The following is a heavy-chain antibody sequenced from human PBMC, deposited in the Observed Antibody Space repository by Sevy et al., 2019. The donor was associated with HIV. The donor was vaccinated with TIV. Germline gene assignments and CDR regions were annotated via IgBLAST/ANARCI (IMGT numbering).Heavy chain of an antibody. CDR3: ARDKSAMVGAFDI. Sequence: GGCLRLSCAASGFTFSSYWMSWVRQAPGKGLEWVANIKQDGSEKYYVDSVKGRFTISRDNAKNSLYLQMNSLRAEDTAVYYCARDKSAMVGAFDIWGQGTMVTVSS. D-gene: IGHD5-18*01. J-gene: IGHJ3*02. V-gene: IGHV3-7*01. CDR1: GFTFSSYW. CDR2: IKQDGSEK.